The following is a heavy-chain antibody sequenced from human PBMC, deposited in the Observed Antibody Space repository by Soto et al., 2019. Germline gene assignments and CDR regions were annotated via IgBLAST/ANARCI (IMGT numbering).Heavy chain of an antibody. CDR1: GGSISSGDYY. V-gene: IGHV4-30-4*01. J-gene: IGHJ4*02. Sequence: PSETLSLACTVSGGSISSGDYYWSWIRQPPGKGLEWIGYIYYSGSTYYNPSLKSRVTISVDTSKNQFSLKLSSVTAADTAVYYCAREQPFGESSAPDFHYWGQGTLVTVSS. CDR2: IYYSGST. D-gene: IGHD3-10*01. CDR3: AREQPFGESSAPDFHY.